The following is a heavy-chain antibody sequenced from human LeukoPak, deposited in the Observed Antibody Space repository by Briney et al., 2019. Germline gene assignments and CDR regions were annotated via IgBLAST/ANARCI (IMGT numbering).Heavy chain of an antibody. CDR1: GYTFTGYY. CDR2: IIPMLETA. Sequence: SVKVSCKASGYTFTGYYMHWVRQAPGQGLEWMGGIIPMLETANYAQKFQGRVTITADEFTTTVYMELSSLRSEDTAVYYCARGIRYYDILTGHVKGHDNSYYYYMDVWGQGTAVTISS. V-gene: IGHV1-69*13. CDR3: ARGIRYYDILTGHVKGHDNSYYYYMDV. J-gene: IGHJ6*03. D-gene: IGHD3-9*01.